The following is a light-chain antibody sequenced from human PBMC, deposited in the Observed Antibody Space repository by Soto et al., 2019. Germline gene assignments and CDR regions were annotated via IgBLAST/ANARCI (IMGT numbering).Light chain of an antibody. CDR2: DVI. CDR1: SSDIGGYNY. CDR3: SSFTSRHTYV. Sequence: QSALTQPASVSGSPGQSTTISCTGTSSDIGGYNYVSWYQQLPGEAPKLIIYDVIDRPSGVSTRFSGSKSGNTASLTISGLQAEDEGDYYCSSFTSRHTYVFGTGTKLTVL. J-gene: IGLJ1*01. V-gene: IGLV2-14*01.